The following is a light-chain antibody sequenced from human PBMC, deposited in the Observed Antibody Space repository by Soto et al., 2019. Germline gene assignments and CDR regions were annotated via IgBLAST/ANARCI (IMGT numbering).Light chain of an antibody. CDR1: NRDIAGYNY. CDR3: PSFSSSTSLCV. Sequence: QSVLTQPASVSWSLGQSITISCTGTNRDIAGYNYISWYQQLPGKAPKLMIYQDTIRPSGISNRFSGSKSGNTASLTISGLQAEDEADYYSPSFSSSTSLCVFGTGTKVTVL. CDR2: QDT. V-gene: IGLV2-14*01. J-gene: IGLJ1*01.